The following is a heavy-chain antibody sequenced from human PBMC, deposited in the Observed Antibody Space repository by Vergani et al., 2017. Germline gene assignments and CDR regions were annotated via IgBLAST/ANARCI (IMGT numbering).Heavy chain of an antibody. CDR3: ARDQSMVFCSSTSCFEGWFDP. J-gene: IGHJ5*02. CDR2: INPNSGGT. V-gene: IGHV1-2*02. CDR1: GYTFTGYY. Sequence: QVQLVQSGAEVKKPGASVKVSCKASGYTFTGYYMQWVRQAPGQGLEWMGWINPNSGGTKYAQKFLGRVTMTRDTSISTTYMELSRLRSDDTAGYYCARDQSMVFCSSTSCFEGWFDPWGQGTLVTVSS. D-gene: IGHD2-2*01.